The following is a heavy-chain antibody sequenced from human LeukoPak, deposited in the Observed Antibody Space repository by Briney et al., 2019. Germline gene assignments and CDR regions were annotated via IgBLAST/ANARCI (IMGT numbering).Heavy chain of an antibody. CDR3: AKTNGYYDY. CDR1: GFTFSNFG. J-gene: IGHJ4*02. D-gene: IGHD3-22*01. CDR2: ISGGGDTT. V-gene: IGHV3-23*01. Sequence: GGSLRLSCAASGFTFSNFGMSWVRQAPGRGLEWVSGISGGGDTTYYAESVKGRFTISRDNSKNTLFLQMNSLSAEDTAVYYCAKTNGYYDYSGQGTLVAVSS.